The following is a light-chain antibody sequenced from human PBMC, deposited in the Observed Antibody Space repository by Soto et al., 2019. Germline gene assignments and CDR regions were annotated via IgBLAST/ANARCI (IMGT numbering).Light chain of an antibody. Sequence: QSVLAQPASVSGSPGQSITTSCTGTSSDVGGYNYVSWYQHHPGKAPKLIIYDVSNRPSGVSIRFSGSKSDNTASLTISGLQPEDEADYHCSSYTTSNTRQIVLGTGTKVTVL. CDR1: SSDVGGYNY. V-gene: IGLV2-14*03. CDR2: DVS. J-gene: IGLJ1*01. CDR3: SSYTTSNTRQIV.